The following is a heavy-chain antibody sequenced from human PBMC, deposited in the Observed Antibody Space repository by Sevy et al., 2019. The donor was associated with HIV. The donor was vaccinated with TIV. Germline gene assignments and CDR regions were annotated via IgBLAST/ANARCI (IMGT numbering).Heavy chain of an antibody. V-gene: IGHV3-30*02. CDR3: AKDDYDSSGYYYDWFDP. CDR1: GFTFSSYG. D-gene: IGHD3-22*01. Sequence: GGSLRLSCAASGFTFSSYGMHWVRQAPGKGLEWVAFIRYDGSNKYYADSVKGRFTISGDNSKNTLYLQMNSLRAEDTAVYYCAKDDYDSSGYYYDWFDPWGQGTLVTVS. CDR2: IRYDGSNK. J-gene: IGHJ5*02.